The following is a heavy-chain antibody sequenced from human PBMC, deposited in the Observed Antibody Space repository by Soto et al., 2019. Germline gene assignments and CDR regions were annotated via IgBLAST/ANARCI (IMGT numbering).Heavy chain of an antibody. Sequence: SVKVSCKASGGTFSSYAISWVRQAPGQGLEWMGGIIPIFGTANYAQKFQGRVAITADKSTSTAYMELSSLRSEDTAVYYCARESIGYYYDSSGPDAFDIWGQGTMLTFSS. CDR2: IIPIFGTA. V-gene: IGHV1-69*06. J-gene: IGHJ3*02. CDR1: GGTFSSYA. CDR3: ARESIGYYYDSSGPDAFDI. D-gene: IGHD3-22*01.